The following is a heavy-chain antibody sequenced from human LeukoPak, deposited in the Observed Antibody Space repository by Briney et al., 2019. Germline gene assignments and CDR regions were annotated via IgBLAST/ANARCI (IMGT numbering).Heavy chain of an antibody. CDR1: GFTFSSYA. CDR2: ITGSGNRT. V-gene: IGHV3-23*01. Sequence: GSLRLSCAASGFTFSSYAMSWVRPAPGKGLEWVSSITGSGNRTYYADSVKGRFTISRDNSKNTLILQMNSLRAEDTAVYYCAKNLYCGGGSCYPSALGMDVWGQGTTVTVSS. CDR3: AKNLYCGGGSCYPSALGMDV. J-gene: IGHJ6*02. D-gene: IGHD2-15*01.